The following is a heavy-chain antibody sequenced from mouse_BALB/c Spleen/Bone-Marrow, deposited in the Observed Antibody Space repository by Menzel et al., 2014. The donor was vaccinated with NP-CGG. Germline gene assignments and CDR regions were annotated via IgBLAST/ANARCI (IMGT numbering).Heavy chain of an antibody. CDR1: GFSLTSYG. V-gene: IGHV2-9*02. D-gene: IGHD1-1*02. J-gene: IGHJ4*01. Sequence: QVQLKDSGPGLVAPSQNLSITCTVSGFSLTSYGVHWVRQPPGKGLEWLGVIWAGGSTIYNSALMSRLSISKDNSKSQVFLKMNSLQTEDTALYYCARDRGGSSRALDYWGQGTSVTVSS. CDR3: ARDRGGSSRALDY. CDR2: IWAGGST.